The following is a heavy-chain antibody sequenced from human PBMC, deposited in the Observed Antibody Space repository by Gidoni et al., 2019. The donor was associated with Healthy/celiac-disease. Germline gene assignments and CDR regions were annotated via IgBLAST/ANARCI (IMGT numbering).Heavy chain of an antibody. J-gene: IGHJ5*02. Sequence: QVQLVQSGAEVKKPGSSVKVSCKASGGTFSSYAISWVRQAPGQGLEWMGGIIPIFGTADNAQKFQGRVTITADESTSTAYMELSSLRSEDTAVYYCAREGPLAAAGWGWDNWFDPWGQGTLVTVSS. CDR3: AREGPLAAAGWGWDNWFDP. V-gene: IGHV1-69*01. CDR2: IIPIFGTA. D-gene: IGHD6-13*01. CDR1: GGTFSSYA.